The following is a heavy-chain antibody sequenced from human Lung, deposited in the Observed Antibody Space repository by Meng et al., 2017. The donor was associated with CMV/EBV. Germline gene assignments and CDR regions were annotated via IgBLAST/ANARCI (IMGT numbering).Heavy chain of an antibody. D-gene: IGHD3-10*01. Sequence: GGSLRLSCAVSGMNLETYWMHWVRQVPGKGLVWLSRIYSDGVTTRYADSVKGRFTISRDNTKNTLYLQMNGLRVEDTAVYYCAREPGRGAFDIWGQGPMVTVSS. CDR3: AREPGRGAFDI. CDR1: GMNLETYW. V-gene: IGHV3-74*01. J-gene: IGHJ3*02. CDR2: IYSDGVTT.